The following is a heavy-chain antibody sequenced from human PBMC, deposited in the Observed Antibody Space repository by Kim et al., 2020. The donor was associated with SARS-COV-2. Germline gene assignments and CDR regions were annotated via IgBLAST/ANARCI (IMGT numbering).Heavy chain of an antibody. D-gene: IGHD2-21*01. CDR2: IYSDGNT. CDR3: ARDNQGSVPTVYSLRDYYYYGMDV. J-gene: IGHJ6*02. CDR1: GFTVSTTY. V-gene: IGHV3-53*01. Sequence: GGSLRLSCAASGFTVSTTYMSWVRQAPGKGLEWVSVIYSDGNTYYADSVKGRFTISRDNSQNTVYLQMDSLRLEDTAVYFCARDNQGSVPTVYSLRDYYYYGMDVWGQGTTVTVSS.